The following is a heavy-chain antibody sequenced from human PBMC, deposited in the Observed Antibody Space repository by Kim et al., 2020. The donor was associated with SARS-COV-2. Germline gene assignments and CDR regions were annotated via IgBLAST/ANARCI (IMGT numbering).Heavy chain of an antibody. D-gene: IGHD3-10*01. CDR2: INHSGST. CDR3: AREVLWFREIIGGMDV. CDR1: GGSFSGYY. V-gene: IGHV4-34*01. J-gene: IGHJ6*02. Sequence: SETLSLTCAVYGGSFSGYYWSWIRQPPGKGLEWIGEINHSGSTNYNPSLKSRVTISVDTSKNQFSLKLSSVTAADTAVYYCAREVLWFREIIGGMDVWGQGTTVTVSS.